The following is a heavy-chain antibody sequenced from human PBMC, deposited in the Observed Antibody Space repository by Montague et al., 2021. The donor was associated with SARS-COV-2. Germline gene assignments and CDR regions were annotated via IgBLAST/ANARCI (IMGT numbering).Heavy chain of an antibody. V-gene: IGHV4-39*01. CDR2: NYHDGST. CDR3: AHRGGLGAI. CDR1: GDSVNNNKNY. Sequence: SETRSLTCTVSGDSVNNNKNYWGWIRQPPGKGLGWIGSNYHDGSTYYNPSLWSRITMSVDTAKNQFSLRLTSVTAADTAVYYCAHRGGLGAIWGQGTLVTVSS. D-gene: IGHD3-10*01. J-gene: IGHJ1*01.